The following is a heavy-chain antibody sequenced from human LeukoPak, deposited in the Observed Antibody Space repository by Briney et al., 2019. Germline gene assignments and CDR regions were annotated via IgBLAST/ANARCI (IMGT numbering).Heavy chain of an antibody. CDR3: ARGGYSYGYRDASHI. Sequence: SVTVSCKASGGTFSSYAISWVRQAPGQGLEWMGRIIPIRGIANYAQKFQGRVTITADKSTSTAYMELSSLRSEDTAVYYGARGGYSYGYRDASHIWGQGTMVTVSS. V-gene: IGHV1-69*04. CDR1: GGTFSSYA. CDR2: IIPIRGIA. J-gene: IGHJ3*02. D-gene: IGHD5-18*01.